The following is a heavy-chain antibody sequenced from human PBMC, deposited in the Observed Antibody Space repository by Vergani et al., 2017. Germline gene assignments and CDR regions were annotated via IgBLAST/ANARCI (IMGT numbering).Heavy chain of an antibody. J-gene: IGHJ6*02. V-gene: IGHV6-1*01. CDR3: VRGFFFLGMDV. CDR1: GDSVSSKSAA. Sequence: QVQLQQSGPGLVKPSQTLSLTCALSGDSVSSKSAACTWIRQSPSRGLEWVGMTYFKSSWYNEYAISVKSRITINPDTSKNQFSMQLNSLTPEDTAIYYCVRGFFFLGMDVWGQGTAVTVSS. CDR2: TYFKSSWYN. D-gene: IGHD6-25*01.